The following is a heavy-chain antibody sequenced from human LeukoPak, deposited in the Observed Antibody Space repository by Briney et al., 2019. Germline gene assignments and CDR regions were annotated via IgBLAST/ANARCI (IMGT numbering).Heavy chain of an antibody. CDR2: ISGSGGST. Sequence: GGSLRLSCAASGFTFSSYAMSWVRQAPGKGLEWVTAISGSGGSTYYADSVKGRFTISRDNSKNTLYLQMNSLRAEDTAVYYCAKATDRYYYYGMDVWGQGTTVTVSS. V-gene: IGHV3-23*01. CDR1: GFTFSSYA. CDR3: AKATDRYYYYGMDV. J-gene: IGHJ6*02.